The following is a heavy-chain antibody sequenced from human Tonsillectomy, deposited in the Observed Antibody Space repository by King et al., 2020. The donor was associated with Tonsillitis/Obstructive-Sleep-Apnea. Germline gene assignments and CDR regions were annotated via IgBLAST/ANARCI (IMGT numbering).Heavy chain of an antibody. V-gene: IGHV4-34*12. CDR2: IIHTGST. Sequence: QVQLQQWGAGLLKPSETLSLSGAVYGVSFSGHFWGWIRQPPGKGLEWIGEIIHTGSTNYNPSLKSRVTISVDTSKSQFSLKLNSVTAADTAVYYCARVGGSGYHFDYWGQGTLVIVSS. CDR1: GVSFSGHF. CDR3: ARVGGSGYHFDY. J-gene: IGHJ4*02. D-gene: IGHD5-12*01.